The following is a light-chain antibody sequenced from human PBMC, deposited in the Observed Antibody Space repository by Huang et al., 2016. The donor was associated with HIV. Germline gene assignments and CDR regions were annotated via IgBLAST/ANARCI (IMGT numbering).Light chain of an antibody. J-gene: IGKJ4*01. V-gene: IGKV1-39*01. Sequence: DIQITQSPSSLSASVGDRVTITCRASQSINSYVNWYQQKPGKAPKVLIYAASSLQSGDPSRFSGSGSGTDFTLTINSLQPEDFAIYYCQQSYNTPLTFGGGTRLEIK. CDR3: QQSYNTPLT. CDR1: QSINSY. CDR2: AAS.